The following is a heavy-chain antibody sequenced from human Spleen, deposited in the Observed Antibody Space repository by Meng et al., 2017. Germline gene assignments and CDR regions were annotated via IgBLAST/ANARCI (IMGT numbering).Heavy chain of an antibody. D-gene: IGHD5-18*01. CDR2: IYYTGRT. V-gene: IGHV4-30-4*01. Sequence: QVQLQESGPGLVKPSQTLSPTCTVFGGSISGGVYYWSWIRQPPGKGLEWIGYIYYTGRTYYNPSLESRVTISVDTSKNQFSLKLSSVTAADTAMYYCARDLQGYIYAFGYWGQGTLVTVSS. J-gene: IGHJ4*02. CDR1: GGSISGGVYY. CDR3: ARDLQGYIYAFGY.